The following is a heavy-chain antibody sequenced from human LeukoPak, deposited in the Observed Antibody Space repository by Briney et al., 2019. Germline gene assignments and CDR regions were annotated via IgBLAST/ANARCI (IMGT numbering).Heavy chain of an antibody. CDR1: GFTLSTFA. CDR3: ARLGLPYYYDSSGYYPYYYYYMDV. J-gene: IGHJ6*03. V-gene: IGHV3-23*01. Sequence: GGSLRLSCAASGFTLSTFAMIWVRQPPGKGLEWVSSIFPSGDEIHYADSVRGRFTISRDNSKSTLSLQMNRLRAEDTAVYYCARLGLPYYYDSSGYYPYYYYYMDVWGKGTTVTVSS. D-gene: IGHD3-22*01. CDR2: IFPSGDEI.